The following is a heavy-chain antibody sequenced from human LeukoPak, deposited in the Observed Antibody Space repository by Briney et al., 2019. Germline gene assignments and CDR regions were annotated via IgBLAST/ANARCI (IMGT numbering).Heavy chain of an antibody. J-gene: IGHJ6*02. V-gene: IGHV3-30*03. CDR2: ISYDGSNK. D-gene: IGHD3-22*01. Sequence: GGSLRLSCAASGFTFSNYGMPWVRQAPGQGLEWVAVISYDGSNKYYADSVKGRFTISRDNSKNTLYLQMNSLRAEDTAVYYCARDDYYDSSGYYRVDYYYYGMDVWGQGTTVTVSS. CDR1: GFTFSNYG. CDR3: ARDDYYDSSGYYRVDYYYYGMDV.